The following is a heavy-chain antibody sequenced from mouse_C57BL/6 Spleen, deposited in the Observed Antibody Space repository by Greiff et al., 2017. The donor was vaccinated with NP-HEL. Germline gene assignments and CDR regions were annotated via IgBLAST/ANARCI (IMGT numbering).Heavy chain of an antibody. CDR2: IYPGDGDT. CDR1: GYAFSSSW. J-gene: IGHJ4*01. CDR3: ARYDNYYAMDY. Sequence: QVQLQQSGPELVKPGASVKISCKASGYAFSSSWMNWVKQRPGKGLEWIGRIYPGDGDTNYNGKFKGKATLTADKSSSTAYMQLSSLTSEDSAVYFCARYDNYYAMDYWGQGTSVTVSS. V-gene: IGHV1-82*01. D-gene: IGHD2-3*01.